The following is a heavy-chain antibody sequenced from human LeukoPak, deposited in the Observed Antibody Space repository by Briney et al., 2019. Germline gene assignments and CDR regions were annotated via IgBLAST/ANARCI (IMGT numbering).Heavy chain of an antibody. CDR3: ARAHDSSGSGSYWFDP. V-gene: IGHV1-46*01. D-gene: IGHD3-22*01. Sequence: ASVKVSCKASGYTFTSYYMHWVRQAPGQGLEWMGIINPSGGSTSYAQKFQGRVTMTRDTSTSTVYMELSSLRSEDTAVYYCARAHDSSGSGSYWFDPWGQGTLVTVSS. CDR2: INPSGGST. CDR1: GYTFTSYY. J-gene: IGHJ5*02.